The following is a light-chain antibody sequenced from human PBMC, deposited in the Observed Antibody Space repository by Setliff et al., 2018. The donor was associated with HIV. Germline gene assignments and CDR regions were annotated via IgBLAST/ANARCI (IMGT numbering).Light chain of an antibody. Sequence: LTQPASVSGSPGQAITISCTGTRSDVGGYNSVSWYQQLPGKAPKLIIYDVSKRPSGVSNRFSGSKSANTASLTISGLQAEDEADYYCSSYTSSSTYVFGTGTKV. CDR1: RSDVGGYNS. CDR3: SSYTSSSTYV. J-gene: IGLJ1*01. V-gene: IGLV2-14*01. CDR2: DVS.